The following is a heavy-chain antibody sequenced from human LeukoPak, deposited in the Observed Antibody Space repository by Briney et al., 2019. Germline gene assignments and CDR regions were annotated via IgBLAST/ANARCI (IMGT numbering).Heavy chain of an antibody. CDR2: IYPDDSET. CDR3: ARIWLRAFDI. CDR1: GYSFTNYW. J-gene: IGHJ3*02. Sequence: GESLKISCKGSGYSFTNYWIAWVRQMPGKGLEWMGIIYPDDSETRYSPSFQGQVTISADKSISTAYLQWSSLKATDTAMYYCARIWLRAFDIWGQGTMVTVSS. D-gene: IGHD3-16*01. V-gene: IGHV5-51*01.